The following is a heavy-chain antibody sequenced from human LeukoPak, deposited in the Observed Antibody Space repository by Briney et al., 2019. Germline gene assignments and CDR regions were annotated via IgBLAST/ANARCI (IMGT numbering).Heavy chain of an antibody. CDR2: IDPSDSYT. J-gene: IGHJ4*02. CDR3: AMREGLYYDSSGYLDY. CDR1: GYSFTSYW. Sequence: RGESLKISCKGSGYSFTSYWISWVRQMPGKGLEWMGRIDPSDSYTNYSPSFQGHVTISADKPISTAYLQWSSLKASDTAMYYCAMREGLYYDSSGYLDYWGQGTLVTVSS. V-gene: IGHV5-10-1*01. D-gene: IGHD3-22*01.